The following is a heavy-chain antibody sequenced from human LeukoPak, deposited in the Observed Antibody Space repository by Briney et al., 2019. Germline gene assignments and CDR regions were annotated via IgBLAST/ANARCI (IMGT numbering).Heavy chain of an antibody. J-gene: IGHJ4*02. V-gene: IGHV3-23*01. Sequence: AGSLRLSCAASGFTFSSYTMNWVRQAPGKGLEWVSSINASDGRTFYADSVKGGFTFSRDNSQNTPYMQMSSLTAEATAIYYCTRRGGSTGWGAFVYWGQGTLITVSS. CDR2: INASDGRT. CDR1: GFTFSSYT. CDR3: TRRGGSTGWGAFVY. D-gene: IGHD6-19*01.